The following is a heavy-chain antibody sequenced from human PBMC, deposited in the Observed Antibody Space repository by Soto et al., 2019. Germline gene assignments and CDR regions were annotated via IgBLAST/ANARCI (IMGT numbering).Heavy chain of an antibody. CDR3: NTVFPMVRGVDADY. J-gene: IGHJ4*02. CDR2: IKSKTDGGTT. D-gene: IGHD3-10*01. CDR1: GFTFSNAC. V-gene: IGHV3-15*01. Sequence: EVQLVESGGGFVQPGGSLRLSCAASGFTFSNACMSWVRQAPGKGLEWVGRIKSKTDGGTTDYAAPVKGRFAISRDDSKHTLYLQTNSQKPEDTAVYYCNTVFPMVRGVDADYWGQGTLVTVSS.